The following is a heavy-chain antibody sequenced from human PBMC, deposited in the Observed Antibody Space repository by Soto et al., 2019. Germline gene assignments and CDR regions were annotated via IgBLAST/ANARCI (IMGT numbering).Heavy chain of an antibody. Sequence: SETLSLTCTVSGDSISSGDNSWSWIRQPPGRGLEWIGYISHGGSTYYNPSLKSRVTFSLDKSNNQVPLKLTSVTAADTAVYYCARAKAMATILDYWGQGTLVTVSS. V-gene: IGHV4-30-2*01. D-gene: IGHD1-26*01. CDR2: ISHGGST. J-gene: IGHJ4*02. CDR1: GDSISSGDNS. CDR3: ARAKAMATILDY.